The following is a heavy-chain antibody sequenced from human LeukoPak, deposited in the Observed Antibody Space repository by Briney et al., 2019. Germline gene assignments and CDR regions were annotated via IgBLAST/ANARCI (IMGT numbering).Heavy chain of an antibody. CDR3: AREELSGWYAVSGYYYYYSMDV. CDR1: GFTFSDYY. CDR2: ISSSSSYT. V-gene: IGHV3-11*05. Sequence: PGGSLRLSCAASGFTFSDYYMSWIRQAPGKGLEWVSYISSSSSYTNYADSVKGRFTISRDNAKNSLYLQMNSLRAEDTAVYYCAREELSGWYAVSGYYYYYSMDVWGQGTTVTVSS. D-gene: IGHD6-19*01. J-gene: IGHJ6*02.